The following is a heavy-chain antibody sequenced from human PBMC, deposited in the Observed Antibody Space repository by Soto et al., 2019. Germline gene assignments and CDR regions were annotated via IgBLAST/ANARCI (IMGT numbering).Heavy chain of an antibody. CDR1: GGSSISHY. CDR3: ARAGYIRFDP. V-gene: IGHV4-59*11. D-gene: IGHD2-15*01. CDR2: IYYSGST. Sequence: SEPLSLTYTVAGGSSISHYCRWIRQHPGKGLEWIGYIYYSGSTNYNPSLKSRVTISVDTSKNQFSLKLSSVTAADTAVYYCARAGYIRFDPWGQGTLVTVSS. J-gene: IGHJ5*02.